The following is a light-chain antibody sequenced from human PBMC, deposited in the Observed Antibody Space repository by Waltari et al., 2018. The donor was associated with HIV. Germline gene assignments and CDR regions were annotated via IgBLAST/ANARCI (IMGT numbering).Light chain of an antibody. CDR3: QSYDGSLGGYV. CDR2: GHT. CDR1: ISNIGAGYD. Sequence: SVLTQPPSVSGAPGQRVTISCTGTISNIGAGYDVHWYQQLPGTAPKLLIYGHTNRPSGVPDRFSGFKSCTSASLAITGLQAEDEADYYCQSYDGSLGGYVFGTGTAVTVL. V-gene: IGLV1-40*01. J-gene: IGLJ1*01.